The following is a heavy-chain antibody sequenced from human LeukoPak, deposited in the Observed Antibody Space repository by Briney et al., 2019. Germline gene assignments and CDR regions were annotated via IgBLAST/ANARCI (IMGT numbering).Heavy chain of an antibody. CDR3: ATERRAVVASPYYPDV. D-gene: IGHD2-15*01. Sequence: SETLSLTCTVSGGSISSDYWRGGRQPPGKGLEWIGYIYYSGSTNYNPSLKRRVTISVDKSKNQFSRKRSSVAAADTAVYYSATERRAVVASPYYPDVWGKGTTVTVSS. CDR2: IYYSGST. V-gene: IGHV4-59*01. CDR1: GGSISSDY. J-gene: IGHJ6*03.